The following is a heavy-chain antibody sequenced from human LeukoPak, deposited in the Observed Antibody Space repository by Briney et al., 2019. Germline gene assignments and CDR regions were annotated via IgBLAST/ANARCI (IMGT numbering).Heavy chain of an antibody. CDR3: ARIRCGHSGSVCYNH. D-gene: IGHD3-9*01. J-gene: IGHJ4*02. V-gene: IGHV4-34*01. CDR2: ICHTEGT. Sequence: SETLSLTCGVFGVSINDYYWSWIRQSPGKGLEWIGEICHTEGTRYNPSLESRVTMSVGTSENQLSLKLISVTAADTAVYYCARIRCGHSGSVCYNHWGLGTLVTVSS. CDR1: GVSINDYY.